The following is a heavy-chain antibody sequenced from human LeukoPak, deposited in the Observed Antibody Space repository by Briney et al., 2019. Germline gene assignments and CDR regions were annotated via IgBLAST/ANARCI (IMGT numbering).Heavy chain of an antibody. CDR3: VRDAGYYGLDV. V-gene: IGHV4-4*07. CDR2: FSVSGST. J-gene: IGHJ6*02. Sequence: SETLSLTCNVSVVSVKDYYWSWIRQSAGEGLEWIGRFSVSGSTRHNPSLTSRVTMSVDTSKNQLSLKLSSVTAADTAVYYCVRDAGYYGLDVWGQGTTVIVSS. CDR1: VVSVKDYY.